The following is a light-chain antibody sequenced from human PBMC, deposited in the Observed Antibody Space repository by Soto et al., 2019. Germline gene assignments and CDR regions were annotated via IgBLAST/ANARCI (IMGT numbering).Light chain of an antibody. J-gene: IGKJ2*01. CDR1: QSVSDN. CDR3: QQSNNWPYT. CDR2: GAS. V-gene: IGKV3-15*01. Sequence: EVVMTQSPATLSVSPGERVTLSCRASQSVSDNLAWYQQKPGQAPRLLIYGASTRATGIPVRFSGSGSGTEFTLTISSLQSEDFAVYFCQQSNNWPYTFGQGTKLDIK.